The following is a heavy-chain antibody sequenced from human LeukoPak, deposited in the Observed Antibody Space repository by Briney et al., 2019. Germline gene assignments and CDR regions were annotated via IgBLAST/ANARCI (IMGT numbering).Heavy chain of an antibody. Sequence: GGSLRLSCGASGFTFSSYAMSWVRQAPGGGLEWVSSISGSGGTTYYAGSVKGRFTISRDNSKNTLSLQMNSLRPEDTAEYYCARVAGDAYNYHDCWGQGTLVNVSS. V-gene: IGHV3-23*01. CDR3: ARVAGDAYNYHDC. J-gene: IGHJ4*02. CDR2: ISGSGGTT. D-gene: IGHD5-24*01. CDR1: GFTFSSYA.